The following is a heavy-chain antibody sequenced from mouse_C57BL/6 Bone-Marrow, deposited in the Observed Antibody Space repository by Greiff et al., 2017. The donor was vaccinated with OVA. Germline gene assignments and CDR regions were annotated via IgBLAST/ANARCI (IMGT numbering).Heavy chain of an antibody. V-gene: IGHV6-3*01. J-gene: IGHJ2*01. CDR2: IRLNSDNYAT. D-gene: IGHD1-1*02. CDR1: GFTFSNYW. Sequence: EVKLMESGGGLVQPGGSLKLSCVASGFTFSNYWLNWVRQSPEKGLAWVAHIRLNSDNYATHYAESVKGRFTISRDDSKSSVYLQRNNLSAEDTGIYYCTGGWFDYWGQGTTLTVSS. CDR3: TGGWFDY.